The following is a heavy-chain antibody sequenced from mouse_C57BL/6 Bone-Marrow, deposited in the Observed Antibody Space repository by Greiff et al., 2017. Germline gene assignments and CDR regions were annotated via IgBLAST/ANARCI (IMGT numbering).Heavy chain of an antibody. V-gene: IGHV1-76*01. J-gene: IGHJ2*01. CDR3: ARNLGGNYDY. CDR1: GYTFTDYY. Sequence: VQLVESGAELVRPGASVKLSCKASGYTFTDYYINWVKQRPGQGLEWIARIYPGSGNTYYNEKFKGKATLTAEKSSSTAYMQLSSLTSEDSAVYFCARNLGGNYDYWGQGTTLTVSS. D-gene: IGHD1-1*02. CDR2: IYPGSGNT.